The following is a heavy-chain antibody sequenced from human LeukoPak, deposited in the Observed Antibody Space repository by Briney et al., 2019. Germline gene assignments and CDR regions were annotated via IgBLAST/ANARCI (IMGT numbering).Heavy chain of an antibody. Sequence: SQTLSLTCAISGDSVSSKNGAWNWIRQSPSRGLEWLGRTYYRSKWYYDYAVSLQGRITINPDTSKNQFSLQLNSVTPEDTAVYYCARDVRTSGWYTFDYWGQGTLVTVSS. CDR1: GDSVSSKNGA. J-gene: IGHJ4*02. CDR3: ARDVRTSGWYTFDY. D-gene: IGHD6-19*01. CDR2: TYYRSKWYY. V-gene: IGHV6-1*01.